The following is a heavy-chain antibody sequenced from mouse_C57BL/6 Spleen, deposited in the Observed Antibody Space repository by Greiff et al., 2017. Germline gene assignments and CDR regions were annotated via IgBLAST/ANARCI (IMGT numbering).Heavy chain of an antibody. CDR2: IHPNSGST. J-gene: IGHJ2*01. Sequence: QVQLQQPGAELVKPGASVKLSCKASGYTFTSYWMHWVKQRPGQGLEWIGMIHPNSGSTNYNEKFKSKATLTVDKSSSTAYMQLSSLTSEDSAVYYCAREGGYSNYGGYYFDYWGQGTTLTVSS. D-gene: IGHD2-5*01. V-gene: IGHV1-64*01. CDR1: GYTFTSYW. CDR3: AREGGYSNYGGYYFDY.